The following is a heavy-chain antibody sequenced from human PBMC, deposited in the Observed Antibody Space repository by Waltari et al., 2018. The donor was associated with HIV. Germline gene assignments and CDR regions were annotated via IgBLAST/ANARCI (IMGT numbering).Heavy chain of an antibody. Sequence: EVQLVESGGGLVQPGRSLRLSCAASGFTFADYAMPWVRQAPGKGLEWVSGISWNSGSIGYADSVKGRFTISRDNAKNSLYLQMNSLRAEDMALYYCAKGWFGEFTRFDLWGRGTLVTVSS. CDR1: GFTFADYA. V-gene: IGHV3-9*03. CDR2: ISWNSGSI. CDR3: AKGWFGEFTRFDL. D-gene: IGHD3-10*01. J-gene: IGHJ2*01.